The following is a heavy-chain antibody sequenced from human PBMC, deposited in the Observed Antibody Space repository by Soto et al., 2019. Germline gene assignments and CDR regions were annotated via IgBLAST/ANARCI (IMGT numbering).Heavy chain of an antibody. D-gene: IGHD4-4*01. CDR1: GGTFSSYA. V-gene: IGHV1-69*13. CDR2: IIPIFGTA. Sequence: SVKVSCKASGGTFSSYAISWVRQAPGQGLEWMGGIIPIFGTANYAQKFQGRVTITADESTSTAYMELSSLRSEDTAVYYCERESGSNSRPYYYGMDVWGQGTTVTVSS. J-gene: IGHJ6*02. CDR3: ERESGSNSRPYYYGMDV.